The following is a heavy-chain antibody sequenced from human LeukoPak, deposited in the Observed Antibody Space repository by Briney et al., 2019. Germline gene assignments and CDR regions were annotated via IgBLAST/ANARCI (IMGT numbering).Heavy chain of an antibody. V-gene: IGHV4-31*03. D-gene: IGHD3-10*01. Sequence: PSQTLSLTCTVSGGPISSGGYYWSWIRQHPGKGLEWIGYFYYSGSTYYNPSLKSRVTISVDTSKNQFSLKLSSVTAADTAVYYCARGGGSGKVAYRTPPNYWGQGTLVTVSS. CDR2: FYYSGST. CDR1: GGPISSGGYY. CDR3: ARGGGSGKVAYRTPPNY. J-gene: IGHJ4*02.